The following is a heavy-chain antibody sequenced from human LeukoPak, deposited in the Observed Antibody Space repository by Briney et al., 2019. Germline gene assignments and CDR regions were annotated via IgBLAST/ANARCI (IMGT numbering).Heavy chain of an antibody. V-gene: IGHV4-39*01. D-gene: IGHD3-10*01. Sequence: SETLSLTCTVSGGSISSSSYYWGWIRQPPGKGLEWIGSVYYSGSTYYNPSLKSRVTISVDTSKNQFSLKLSSVTAADTAVYYCAGLGGSGSYYIGWFDPWGQGTLVTVSS. CDR3: AGLGGSGSYYIGWFDP. CDR1: GGSISSSSYY. J-gene: IGHJ5*02. CDR2: VYYSGST.